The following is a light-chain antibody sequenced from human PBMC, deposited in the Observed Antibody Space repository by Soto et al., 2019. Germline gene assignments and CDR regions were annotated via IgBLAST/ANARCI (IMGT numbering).Light chain of an antibody. V-gene: IGLV2-14*01. CDR1: SSDVGGYNY. Sequence: QSALTQPASVSGSPGQSITISCTGSSSDVGGYNYVSWYQHHPGKAPKLIIYEVSNRPSGVSDRFSGSKSGNTASLTISGLQPEDEADYYCNSYTSGITLGVVFGGGTKLTVL. CDR3: NSYTSGITLGVV. CDR2: EVS. J-gene: IGLJ2*01.